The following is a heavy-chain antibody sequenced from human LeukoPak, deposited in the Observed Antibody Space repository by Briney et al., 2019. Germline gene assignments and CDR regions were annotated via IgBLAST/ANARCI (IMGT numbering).Heavy chain of an antibody. CDR2: INSRSTYI. Sequence: GGSLRLFCGASGFTFSHYNMNWVRQAPGEGLEWVSSINSRSTYIFYADSVMGRFTISRDNAKNSLFLQMNSLRAEDTAVYYCARDETNGFDSWGQGTLVTVSS. CDR3: ARDETNGFDS. CDR1: GFTFSHYN. J-gene: IGHJ5*01. V-gene: IGHV3-21*01. D-gene: IGHD1-14*01.